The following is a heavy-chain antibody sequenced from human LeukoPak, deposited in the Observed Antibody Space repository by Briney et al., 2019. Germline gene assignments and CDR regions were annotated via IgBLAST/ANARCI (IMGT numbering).Heavy chain of an antibody. CDR2: IYPGDSDT. CDR3: ARQIVPAASPFDP. V-gene: IGHV5-51*01. D-gene: IGHD2-2*01. Sequence: GESLQISCQGSGYSFTSYWIGWVRQMPGKGLEWMGIIYPGDSDTRYSPSFQGQVTISADKSISTAYLQWSSLKASDTAMYYCARQIVPAASPFDPWGQGTLVTVSS. J-gene: IGHJ5*02. CDR1: GYSFTSYW.